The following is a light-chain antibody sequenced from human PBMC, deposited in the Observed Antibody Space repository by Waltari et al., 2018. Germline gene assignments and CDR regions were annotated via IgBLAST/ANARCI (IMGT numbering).Light chain of an antibody. V-gene: IGLV2-11*01. J-gene: IGLJ3*02. CDR3: CSYAGSYTWV. CDR1: TNDLVSYNY. Sequence: SALTQPRSVSGSPVQSVTTSCTGTTNDLVSYNYVPWYQQHPGKAPKLIILDVTKRPSGVPDRVSGSKSGNTASLTISGLRAEDEAEYYCCSYAGSYTWVFGGGTKLTVV. CDR2: DVT.